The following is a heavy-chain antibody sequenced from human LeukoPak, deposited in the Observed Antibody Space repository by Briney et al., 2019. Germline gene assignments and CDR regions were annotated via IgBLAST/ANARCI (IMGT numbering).Heavy chain of an antibody. V-gene: IGHV3-30-3*01. CDR2: ISYDGSNK. J-gene: IGHJ6*02. D-gene: IGHD3-10*01. CDR3: ARGLHYYYYGMDV. Sequence: GGSLRLSCAASGFTFSSYTMHWVRRAPGKGLEWVAVISYDGSNKYYADSVKGRFTISRDNSKNTLYLQMNSLRAEDTAVYYCARGLHYYYYGMDVWGQGTTVTVSS. CDR1: GFTFSSYT.